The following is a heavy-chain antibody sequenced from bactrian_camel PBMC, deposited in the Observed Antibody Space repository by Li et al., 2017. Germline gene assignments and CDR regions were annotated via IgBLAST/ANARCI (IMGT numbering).Heavy chain of an antibody. CDR3: ATKHGYGGPWSQLEARTYDS. Sequence: HVQLVESGGGSVQAGGSLRLSCEASGSASRRVSMGWFRQAPGKEREAVAIVDPDGTTKYADSVKGRFFVSRDIAKTTLNLQMNNLQPEDTAMYYCATKHGYGGPWSQLEARTYDSWGQGTQVTVS. CDR1: GSASRRVS. CDR2: VDPDGTT. J-gene: IGHJ4*01. V-gene: IGHV3S53*01. D-gene: IGHD6*01.